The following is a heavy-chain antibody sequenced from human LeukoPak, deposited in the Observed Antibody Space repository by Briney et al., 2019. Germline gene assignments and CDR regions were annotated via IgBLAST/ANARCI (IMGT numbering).Heavy chain of an antibody. V-gene: IGHV4-4*07. D-gene: IGHD1-7*01. CDR3: ASGGTGSSNGWTLFDY. J-gene: IGHJ4*02. Sequence: SETLSLTCTVSGGSITSYHGNRIRQPAGRGLEWIGRMYTSGSTNYNPCLKSRVTMSVDTSKKQFYLKLSSVTAADTAIYYCASGGTGSSNGWTLFDYWGQGTLVTVSS. CDR2: MYTSGST. CDR1: GGSITSYH.